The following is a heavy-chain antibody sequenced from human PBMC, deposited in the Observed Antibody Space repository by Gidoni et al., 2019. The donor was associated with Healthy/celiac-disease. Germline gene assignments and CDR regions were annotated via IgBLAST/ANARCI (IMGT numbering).Heavy chain of an antibody. V-gene: IGHV4-39*01. CDR2: IYYSGST. D-gene: IGHD1-26*01. CDR3: ASLGAISGSYTYYFDY. CDR1: GGSISSSSYY. J-gene: IGHJ4*02. Sequence: QLQLQESGPGLVKPSETLSLTCTVSGGSISSSSYYWGWIRQPPGKGLEWIGSIYYSGSTYYNPSLKSRVTISVDTSKNQFSLKLSSVTAADTAVYYCASLGAISGSYTYYFDYWGQGTLVTVSS.